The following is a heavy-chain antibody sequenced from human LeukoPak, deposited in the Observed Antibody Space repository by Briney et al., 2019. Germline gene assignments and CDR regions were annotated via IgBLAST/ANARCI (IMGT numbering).Heavy chain of an antibody. CDR1: GFTFSSYS. Sequence: GGSLRLSCAASGFTFSSYSMNWVRQAPGKGLEWVSSISSSGRYIYYADSVKGRFTISRDSAKNSLYLQVNSLRPEDTAVYYCARARSIVGVSPFQHWGQGTLVTVSS. CDR3: ARARSIVGVSPFQH. CDR2: ISSSGRYI. V-gene: IGHV3-21*01. D-gene: IGHD1-26*01. J-gene: IGHJ1*01.